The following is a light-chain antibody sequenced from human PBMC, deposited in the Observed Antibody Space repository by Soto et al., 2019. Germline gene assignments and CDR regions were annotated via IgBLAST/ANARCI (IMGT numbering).Light chain of an antibody. CDR1: QSLLYSPDNKNY. CDR3: QQYYTDPLT. J-gene: IGKJ4*01. Sequence: DSVMTHSSDSLAVSLGERATIYCKSSQSLLYSPDNKNYLAWHQQKEGQSPKLLIYWASTRKSGVPDRFSGSGSATDLTITISSLQAEDLEVYYCQQYYTDPLTFGGGTKVDIK. V-gene: IGKV4-1*01. CDR2: WAS.